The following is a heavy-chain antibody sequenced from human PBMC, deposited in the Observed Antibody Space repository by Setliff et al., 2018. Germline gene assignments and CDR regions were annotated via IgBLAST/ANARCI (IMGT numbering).Heavy chain of an antibody. V-gene: IGHV4-34*01. J-gene: IGHJ4*02. Sequence: PSETLSLTCAVYGESLRGYYWTWIRQSPGKGLEWIGEINHDGGPNYNPSLKSRVTMSIDTSKNQFSLKLSSVTAADTALYYCTVYNTGSSKDHYWGQGTPVTVS. CDR3: TVYNTGSSKDHY. D-gene: IGHD2-8*02. CDR2: INHDGGP. CDR1: GESLRGYY.